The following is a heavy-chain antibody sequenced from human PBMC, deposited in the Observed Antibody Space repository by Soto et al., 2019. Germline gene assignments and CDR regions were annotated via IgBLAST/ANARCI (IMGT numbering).Heavy chain of an antibody. D-gene: IGHD6-13*01. V-gene: IGHV4-39*01. CDR2: IYYSGST. J-gene: IGHJ4*02. CDR1: GGSISSSSYY. CDR3: AKIAAEYYFDY. Sequence: QLQLQESGPGLVKPSETLSLTCTVSGGSISSSSYYWGWIRQPPGKGLEWIGSIYYSGSTYYNPSLKSRVTISVDTSKNQFSLKLSSVTAADTAVYYCAKIAAEYYFDYWGQGTLVTVSS.